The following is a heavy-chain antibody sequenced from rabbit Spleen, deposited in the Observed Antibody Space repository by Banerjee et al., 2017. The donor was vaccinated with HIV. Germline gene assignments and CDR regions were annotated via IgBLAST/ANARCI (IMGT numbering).Heavy chain of an antibody. CDR1: GFSFSGSYY. J-gene: IGHJ4*01. D-gene: IGHD1-1*01. CDR3: ASGYLDIYFDL. CDR2: IYGGSSGST. Sequence: QSLEESGGGLVQPEGSLTLTCTASGFSFSGSYYMCWVRQAPGKRPEWIACIYGGSSGSTYYASWAKGRFTISKTSSTTVTLQMTSLTAADTATHFCASGYLDIYFDLWGPGTLVTVS. V-gene: IGHV1S40*01.